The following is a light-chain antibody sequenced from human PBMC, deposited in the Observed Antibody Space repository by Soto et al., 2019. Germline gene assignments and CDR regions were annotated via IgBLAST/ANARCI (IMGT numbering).Light chain of an antibody. J-gene: IGKJ1*01. CDR1: KSVSSN. CDR3: QQYNNWPRT. Sequence: EIVMTQSPDTLSVSPGERATLSCRASKSVSSNLAWYQQKPGQAPSLLIYGASTRATGIPARFSGSGSGTDFTLTISSLQSEDFAVYYCQQYNNWPRTFGQGTKVEIK. V-gene: IGKV3-15*01. CDR2: GAS.